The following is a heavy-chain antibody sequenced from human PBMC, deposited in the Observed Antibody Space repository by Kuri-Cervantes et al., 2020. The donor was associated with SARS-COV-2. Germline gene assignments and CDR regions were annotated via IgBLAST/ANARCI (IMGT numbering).Heavy chain of an antibody. J-gene: IGHJ6*02. CDR3: ARGMVRGVIQYYYYGMDV. D-gene: IGHD3-10*01. V-gene: IGHV3-23*01. CDR2: ISGSGGST. CDR1: GFTFSSYA. Sequence: GGSLRLSCAASGFTFSSYAMNWVRQAPGKGLEWVSAISGSGGSTYFADSVKGRFTISRDNSRTTLFLQMNTLRAEDTAVYYCARGMVRGVIQYYYYGMDVWGQGTTVTVSS.